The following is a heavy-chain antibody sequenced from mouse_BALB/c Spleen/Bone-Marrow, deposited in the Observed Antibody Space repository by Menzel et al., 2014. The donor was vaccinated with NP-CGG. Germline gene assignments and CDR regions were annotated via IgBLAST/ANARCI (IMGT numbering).Heavy chain of an antibody. D-gene: IGHD1-1*01. V-gene: IGHV14-3*02. CDR1: DFNIKDTY. Sequence: EVKLMESGAELVKPGASVKLSCTASDFNIKDTYMYWVKQRPEQGLEWIGRIDPANGNTKYDPKFQDKATITADTSSNTAYLQLSSLTSEDTAVYYCARYYYGSSLFAYWGQGTLVTVSA. CDR3: ARYYYGSSLFAY. CDR2: IDPANGNT. J-gene: IGHJ3*01.